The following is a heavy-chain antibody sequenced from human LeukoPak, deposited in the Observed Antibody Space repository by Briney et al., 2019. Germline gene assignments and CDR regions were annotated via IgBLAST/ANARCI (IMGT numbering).Heavy chain of an antibody. V-gene: IGHV3-23*01. D-gene: IGHD2-15*01. CDR3: ARVGCSGGSCSWHDAFDI. Sequence: PGGSLRLSCAASGFTFRSYTMSWVRQAPGKGLEWVSVISGSGGNTYYADPVKGRFTISRDNAKNSLYLQMNSLRAEDTAVYYCARVGCSGGSCSWHDAFDIWGQGTMVTVSS. CDR1: GFTFRSYT. CDR2: ISGSGGNT. J-gene: IGHJ3*02.